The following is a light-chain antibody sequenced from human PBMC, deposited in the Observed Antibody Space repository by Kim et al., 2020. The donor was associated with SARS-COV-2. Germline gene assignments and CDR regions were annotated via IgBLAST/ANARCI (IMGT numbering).Light chain of an antibody. CDR1: SSDAGSYNF. CDR3: SSFVLSSSSPNWV. V-gene: IGLV2-23*02. CDR2: EVT. J-gene: IGLJ3*02. Sequence: QSALTQHASVSGSPGQSITISCAGSSSDAGSYNFVSWYQQYPGKAPKLMIYEVTKRPSGVSNRFSGSKSGNTASLTISGLQAEDEADYYCSSFVLSSSSPNWVFGGGTKVTVL.